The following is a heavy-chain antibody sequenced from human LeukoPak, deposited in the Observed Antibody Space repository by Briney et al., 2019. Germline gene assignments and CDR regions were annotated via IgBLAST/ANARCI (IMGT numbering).Heavy chain of an antibody. Sequence: PSETLSLTCTVSGGSISSYYWSWIRQPPGKGLEWIGYIYYSGSTNYNPSLKSRVTISVDTSKNQFSLKLGSVTAADTAVYYCARGWGRDAFDIWGQGTMVTVSS. D-gene: IGHD3-16*01. CDR1: GGSISSYY. CDR3: ARGWGRDAFDI. CDR2: IYYSGST. V-gene: IGHV4-59*01. J-gene: IGHJ3*02.